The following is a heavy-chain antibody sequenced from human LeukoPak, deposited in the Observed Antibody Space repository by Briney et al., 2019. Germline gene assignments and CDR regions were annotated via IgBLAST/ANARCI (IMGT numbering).Heavy chain of an antibody. V-gene: IGHV1-69*04. Sequence: ASVKVSCKASGGTFSSYAISWVRQAPGQGLEWMGRIIPILGIANYAQKFQGRVTFTADKSTSTAYMELSSLRSEDTAVYYCARGGFNYYDSSGYSGQLYYFDYWGQGTLVTVPS. CDR2: IIPILGIA. D-gene: IGHD3-22*01. CDR1: GGTFSSYA. CDR3: ARGGFNYYDSSGYSGQLYYFDY. J-gene: IGHJ4*02.